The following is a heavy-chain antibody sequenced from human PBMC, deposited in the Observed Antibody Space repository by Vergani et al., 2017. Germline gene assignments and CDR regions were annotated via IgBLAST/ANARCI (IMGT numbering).Heavy chain of an antibody. V-gene: IGHV1-69*01. D-gene: IGHD3-3*01. Sequence: QVQLVQSGAEVKKPGSSVKVSCKASGGTFSSYAISRVRQAPGQGLEWMGGIIPIFGTANYAQKFQGRVTITADESTSTAYMELSSLRSEDTAVYYCARDLLPNYDFWSGYSHAYYYYYGMDVWGQGP. J-gene: IGHJ6*02. CDR1: GGTFSSYA. CDR3: ARDLLPNYDFWSGYSHAYYYYYGMDV. CDR2: IIPIFGTA.